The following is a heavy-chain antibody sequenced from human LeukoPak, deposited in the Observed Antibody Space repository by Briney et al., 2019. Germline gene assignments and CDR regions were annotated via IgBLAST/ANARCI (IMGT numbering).Heavy chain of an antibody. CDR2: IIPIFGRA. J-gene: IGHJ5*02. Sequence: ASVKVSCKASGGTFSSYAINWVRQAPGQGLEWMGGIIPIFGRANYAQKFQGRVTITTDQSTSTAYTELTSLRSEDTAVYYCAILWCGELYNWFDPWGQGTLVTVSS. CDR1: GGTFSSYA. CDR3: AILWCGELYNWFDP. D-gene: IGHD3-10*01. V-gene: IGHV1-69*05.